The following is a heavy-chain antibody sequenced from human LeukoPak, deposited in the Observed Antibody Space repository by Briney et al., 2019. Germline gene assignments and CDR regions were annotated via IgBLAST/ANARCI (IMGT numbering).Heavy chain of an antibody. CDR3: ARGKYYAMDV. Sequence: GGSLRLSCADSGFTFSSYWMHWVRQAPGKGLVWDSRINNDGSITSYADSVKGRFTISRDNAKNTLYLQMNSLRGEDTAVYYCARGKYYAMDVWGQGTTVTVSS. J-gene: IGHJ6*02. V-gene: IGHV3-74*01. CDR1: GFTFSSYW. CDR2: INNDGSIT. D-gene: IGHD4-23*01.